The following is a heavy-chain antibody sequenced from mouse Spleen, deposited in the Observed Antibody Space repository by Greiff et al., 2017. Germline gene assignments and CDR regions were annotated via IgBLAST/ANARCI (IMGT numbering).Heavy chain of an antibody. CDR2: INPGSGGT. Sequence: VQLQESGAELVRPGTSVKVSCKASGYAFTNYLIEWVKQRPGQGLEWIGVINPGSGGTNYNEKFKGKATLTADKSSSTAYMQLSSLTSEDSAVYFCARSEDGYSDYWGQGTTLTVSS. CDR3: ARSEDGYSDY. J-gene: IGHJ2*01. V-gene: IGHV1-54*01. CDR1: GYAFTNYL. D-gene: IGHD2-3*01.